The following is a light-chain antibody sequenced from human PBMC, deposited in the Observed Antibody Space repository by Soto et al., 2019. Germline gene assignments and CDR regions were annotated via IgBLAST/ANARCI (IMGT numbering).Light chain of an antibody. Sequence: EIVLAQSPGTLSLSPREKATHSCRASQIVTSNYLLWYQQKPGQAPRLLIYDASIRATGIPDRFSGSGSGTDFTLTISRLEPEDFAVYYCQQYGRSPPSITFGRGTRLEIK. CDR3: QQYGRSPPSIT. J-gene: IGKJ5*01. CDR1: QIVTSNY. V-gene: IGKV3-20*01. CDR2: DAS.